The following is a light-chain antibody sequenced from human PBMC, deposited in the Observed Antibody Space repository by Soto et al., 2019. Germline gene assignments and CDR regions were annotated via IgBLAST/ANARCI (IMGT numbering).Light chain of an antibody. CDR3: QQYASFWT. CDR1: QSMSNS. CDR2: KAS. J-gene: IGKJ1*01. Sequence: DIQMTQSPSTLSASVGDRVTITCRATQSMSNSLAWYQQKPGKAPNLLIYKASSLETGVPSRFSGSGSGTEFTLTITSQQPDDSATYYCQQYASFWTFGQGTKVEIK. V-gene: IGKV1-5*03.